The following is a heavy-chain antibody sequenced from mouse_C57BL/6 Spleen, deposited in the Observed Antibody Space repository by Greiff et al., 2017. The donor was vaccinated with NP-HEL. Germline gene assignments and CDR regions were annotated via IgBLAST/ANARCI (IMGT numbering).Heavy chain of an antibody. CDR2: IDPSDSYT. V-gene: IGHV1-69*01. CDR3: ARVYGSSYGWFAY. CDR1: GYTFTSYW. D-gene: IGHD1-1*01. Sequence: QVQLQQPGAELVMPGASVKLSCKASGYTFTSYWMHWVKQRPGQGLEWIGEIDPSDSYTNYNQKFKGKSTLTVDKSSSTAYMQLSSLTSEDSAVYYCARVYGSSYGWFAYWGQGTLVTVSA. J-gene: IGHJ3*01.